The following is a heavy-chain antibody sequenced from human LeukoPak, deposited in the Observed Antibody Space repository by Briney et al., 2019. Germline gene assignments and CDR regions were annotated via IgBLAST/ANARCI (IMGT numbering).Heavy chain of an antibody. V-gene: IGHV1-8*01. CDR3: ARRGAVAGTIGY. D-gene: IGHD6-19*01. CDR2: MNPNSGNT. J-gene: IGHJ4*02. Sequence: ASVKVSCKASGYTFTSYDINWVRQATGQGLEWMGWMNPNSGNTGHAQKFQGRVTMTRNTSISTAYMELSSLRSEDTAVYYCARRGAVAGTIGYWGQGTLVTVSS. CDR1: GYTFTSYD.